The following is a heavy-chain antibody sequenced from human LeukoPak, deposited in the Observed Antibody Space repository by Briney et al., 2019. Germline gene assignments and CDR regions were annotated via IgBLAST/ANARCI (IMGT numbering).Heavy chain of an antibody. V-gene: IGHV3-48*02. CDR3: ARDLGETDDYGDS. J-gene: IGHJ4*02. D-gene: IGHD3-16*01. Sequence: GGSLRLSCAASGFTFSSYSMNWVRQAPGKGLEWVSYISSSSSTIYYADSVKGRFTISRDNAKNSLYLQTNSLRDEDTAVYYCARDLGETDDYGDSWGQGTLVTVSS. CDR1: GFTFSSYS. CDR2: ISSSSSTI.